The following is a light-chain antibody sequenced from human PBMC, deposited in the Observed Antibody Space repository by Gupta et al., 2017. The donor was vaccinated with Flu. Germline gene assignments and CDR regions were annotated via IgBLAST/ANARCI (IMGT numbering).Light chain of an antibody. V-gene: IGKV3-15*01. CDR1: QSVSSN. CDR2: GAS. CDR3: QQYNNWPPEVT. Sequence: TLPLATLSVSPGERATLSCRASQSVSSNLAWYQQKPGQAPRLLIYGASTRATGIPARFSGSGSGTEFTLTISSLQSEDFAVYYCQQYNNWPPEVTFGQGTRLEIK. J-gene: IGKJ5*01.